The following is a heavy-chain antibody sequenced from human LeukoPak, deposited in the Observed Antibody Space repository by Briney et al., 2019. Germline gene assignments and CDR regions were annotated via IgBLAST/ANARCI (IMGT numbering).Heavy chain of an antibody. Sequence: ASVKVSCKASGYTFTSYGISWVRQAPGQGLEWMGWISAYNGNTNYAQKLQGRVTMTTDTSTSTAYMELRSLRSDDTAVYYCARDYNWNYYRFYAFDIWGQATMVTVSS. V-gene: IGHV1-18*01. CDR1: GYTFTSYG. CDR3: ARDYNWNYYRFYAFDI. D-gene: IGHD1-7*01. J-gene: IGHJ3*02. CDR2: ISAYNGNT.